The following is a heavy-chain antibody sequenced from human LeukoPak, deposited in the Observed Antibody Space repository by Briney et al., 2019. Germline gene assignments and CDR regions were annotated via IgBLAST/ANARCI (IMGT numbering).Heavy chain of an antibody. CDR1: GGSISSSSYY. CDR2: IYYGGST. Sequence: SETLSLTCTVSGGSISSSSYYWGWIRQPPGKGLEWIGSIYYGGSTYYNPSLKSRVTISVDRSKNQFSLKLSSVTAADTAVYYCARGDVDTAMVTGYWGQGTLVTVSS. J-gene: IGHJ4*02. V-gene: IGHV4-39*07. D-gene: IGHD5-18*01. CDR3: ARGDVDTAMVTGY.